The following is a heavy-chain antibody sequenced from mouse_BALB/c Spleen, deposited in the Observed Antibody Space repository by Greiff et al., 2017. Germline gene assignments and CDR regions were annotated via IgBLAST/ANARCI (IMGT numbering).Heavy chain of an antibody. CDR1: GYSITSGYY. Sequence: DVQLQESGPGLVKPSQSLSLTCSVTGYSITSGYYWNWIRQFPGNKLEWMGYISYDGSNNYNPSLKNRISITRDTSKNQFFLKLNSVTTEDTATYYCASAPYYYGSSPFNVWGAGTTVTVSS. J-gene: IGHJ1*01. CDR3: ASAPYYYGSSPFNV. CDR2: ISYDGSN. V-gene: IGHV3-6*02. D-gene: IGHD1-1*01.